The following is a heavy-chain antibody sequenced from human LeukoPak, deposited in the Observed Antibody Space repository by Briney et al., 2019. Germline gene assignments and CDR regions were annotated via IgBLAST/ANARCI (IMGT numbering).Heavy chain of an antibody. J-gene: IGHJ4*02. CDR2: SRRDGTYV. D-gene: IGHD4-17*01. Sequence: QPGGSLRLSCAASGFALSSYGMYWVRQTPDKGLGWVAYSRRDGTYVNYADSVKGRFTISRDNPRNTLHLQMNSLRVEDTAIYYCAKDRDYSDRLFEYWGLGTLVSVS. CDR3: AKDRDYSDRLFEY. CDR1: GFALSSYG. V-gene: IGHV3-30*02.